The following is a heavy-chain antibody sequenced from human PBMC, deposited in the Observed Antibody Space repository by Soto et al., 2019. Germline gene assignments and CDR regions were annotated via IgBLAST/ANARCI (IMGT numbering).Heavy chain of an antibody. Sequence: GGSLRLSCAASGFTFSSYGMHWVRQAPGKGLEWVAVISYDGSNKYYADSVKGRFTISRDNSKNTLYLQMNSLRAEDTAVYYCAKKSAAAGTLSYWRQGTLVTVSS. CDR1: GFTFSSYG. V-gene: IGHV3-30*18. CDR3: AKKSAAAGTLSY. J-gene: IGHJ4*02. D-gene: IGHD6-13*01. CDR2: ISYDGSNK.